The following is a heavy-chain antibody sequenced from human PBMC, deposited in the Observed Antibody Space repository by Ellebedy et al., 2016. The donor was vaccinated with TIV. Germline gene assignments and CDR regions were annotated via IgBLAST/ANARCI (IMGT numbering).Heavy chain of an antibody. D-gene: IGHD4-17*01. CDR1: GGTFSSYA. CDR2: IIPIFGTA. V-gene: IGHV1-69*06. CDR3: ARDGMGYGDSFDY. J-gene: IGHJ4*02. Sequence: SVKVSXKASGGTFSSYAISWVRQAPGQGLEWMGGIIPIFGTANYAQKFQGRVTITADKSTSTAYMELSSLRSEDTAVYYCARDGMGYGDSFDYWGQGTLVTVSS.